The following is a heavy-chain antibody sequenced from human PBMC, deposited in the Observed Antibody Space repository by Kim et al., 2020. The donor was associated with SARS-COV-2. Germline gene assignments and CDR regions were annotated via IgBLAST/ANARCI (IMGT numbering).Heavy chain of an antibody. D-gene: IGHD3-3*01. J-gene: IGHJ6*02. CDR2: ISSSSSYI. CDR1: GFTFSSYS. V-gene: IGHV3-21*01. Sequence: GGSLRLSCAASGFTFSSYSMNWVRQAPGKGLEWVSSISSSSSYIYYADSVKGRFTISRDNAKNSLYLQMNSLRAEDTAVYYCARDLSGYDFWSGYYENSMDVWGQGTTVTVSS. CDR3: ARDLSGYDFWSGYYENSMDV.